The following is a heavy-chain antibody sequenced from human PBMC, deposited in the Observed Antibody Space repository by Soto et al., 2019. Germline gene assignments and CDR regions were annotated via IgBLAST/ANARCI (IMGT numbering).Heavy chain of an antibody. J-gene: IGHJ4*02. CDR1: GFTLMNYA. V-gene: IGHV3-23*01. CDR2: ISGSSDYT. D-gene: IGHD1-26*01. Sequence: EVQLLESGGGLVQPGGSLRLSCAASGFTLMNYAMSWVRQAPGKGLEWVSSISGSSDYTHYADSVKGRFTISRDNSKNTLHLLMSSMRAEDTAVYYCGKTDGAEGQVIDSWGQGTLVTVSS. CDR3: GKTDGAEGQVIDS.